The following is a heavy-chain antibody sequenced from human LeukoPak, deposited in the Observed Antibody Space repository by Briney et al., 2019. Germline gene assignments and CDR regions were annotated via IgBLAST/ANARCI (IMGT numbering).Heavy chain of an antibody. V-gene: IGHV3-30*18. Sequence: GGSLRLSCAASGFTFSSYGMHWVRQAPGKGLEWVAVISYDGSNKYYADSVKGRFTISRDNSKNTLYLQMNSLRAEDTAVYYCAKDFPYDSSGYYYPGRAFDIWGQGTMVTVSS. CDR2: ISYDGSNK. J-gene: IGHJ3*02. CDR3: AKDFPYDSSGYYYPGRAFDI. D-gene: IGHD3-22*01. CDR1: GFTFSSYG.